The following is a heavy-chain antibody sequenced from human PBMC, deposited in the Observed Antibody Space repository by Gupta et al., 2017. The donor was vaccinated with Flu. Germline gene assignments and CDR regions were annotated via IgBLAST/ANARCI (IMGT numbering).Heavy chain of an antibody. J-gene: IGHJ6*03. CDR3: ARGPGITGIGYYYYYYMDV. V-gene: IGHV4-34*01. D-gene: IGHD1-20*01. CDR2: INHSGST. Sequence: IWIRQPPGKGLEWIGKINHSGSTNYNPSLKRRVTISVDTSKNQFSLKLSSATAADTAVYYCARGPGITGIGYYYYYYMDVWGKGTTVTVSS.